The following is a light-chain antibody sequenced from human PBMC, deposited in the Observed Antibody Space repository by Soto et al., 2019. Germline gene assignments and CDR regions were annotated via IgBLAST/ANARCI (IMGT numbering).Light chain of an antibody. V-gene: IGLV2-14*03. CDR1: SSDVGGYNY. Sequence: QSVLNQPASVSGSPGQSNAISCTGTSSDVGGYNYVSWYQQHPGKAPKLMIYDVSNRPSGVSNRFSGSKSGNTASLTISGLQAEDEADYYCCSYTTSSTYVFGTGTKVTVL. CDR2: DVS. J-gene: IGLJ1*01. CDR3: CSYTTSSTYV.